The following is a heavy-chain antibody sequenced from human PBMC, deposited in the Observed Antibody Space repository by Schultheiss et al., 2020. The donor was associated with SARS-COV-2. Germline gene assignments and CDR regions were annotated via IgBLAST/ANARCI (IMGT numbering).Heavy chain of an antibody. J-gene: IGHJ4*02. Sequence: GGSLRLSCAASGFTFSNAWMSWVRQAPGKGLEWVSYISSSSSTIYYADSVKGRFTISRDNAKNSLYLQMNSLRAEDTAVYYCARDGPRREIDYWGQGTLVTVSS. V-gene: IGHV3-48*01. D-gene: IGHD5-24*01. CDR3: ARDGPRREIDY. CDR2: ISSSSSTI. CDR1: GFTFSNAW.